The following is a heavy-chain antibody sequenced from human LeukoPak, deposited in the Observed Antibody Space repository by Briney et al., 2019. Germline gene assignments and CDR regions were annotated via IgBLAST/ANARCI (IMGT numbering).Heavy chain of an antibody. CDR1: GGSFSGYY. CDR2: INHSGST. J-gene: IGHJ3*02. V-gene: IGHV4-34*01. Sequence: SETLSLTCAVYGGSFSGYYWSWIRQPPGKGLEWIGEINHSGSTNYNPSLKSRVPISVATSKNQFSLKLSSVTAADPAVYYCARAPVPNDAFDIWGQGTMVTVSS. CDR3: ARAPVPNDAFDI.